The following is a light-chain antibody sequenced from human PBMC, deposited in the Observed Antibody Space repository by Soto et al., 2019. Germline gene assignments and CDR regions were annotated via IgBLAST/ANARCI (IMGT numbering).Light chain of an antibody. CDR1: QSVSSY. V-gene: IGKV3-11*01. Sequence: IELTQSLSTLSLSPGERATLYCRASQSVSSYLAWYQQKPGQAPRLLIYDASNRATGIPARFSGSGSGTDFTLTISSLEPEDFAVYYCQQRSNWPPNTFGQGARLEIK. CDR2: DAS. J-gene: IGKJ5*01. CDR3: QQRSNWPPNT.